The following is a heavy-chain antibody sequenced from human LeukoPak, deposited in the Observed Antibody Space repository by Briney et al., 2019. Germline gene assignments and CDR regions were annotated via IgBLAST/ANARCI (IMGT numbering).Heavy chain of an antibody. Sequence: GGSLRLSCAASGFNFSNYAMSWVRQAPGKGLEWVSAISGSGGSTYYADSVKGRFTISRDNSKNTLYLQMNRLRAEDTAVYYCASIGGHYYDSSGYYYVGSLFDYWGQGTLVTVSS. J-gene: IGHJ4*02. CDR2: ISGSGGST. D-gene: IGHD3-22*01. CDR3: ASIGGHYYDSSGYYYVGSLFDY. CDR1: GFNFSNYA. V-gene: IGHV3-23*01.